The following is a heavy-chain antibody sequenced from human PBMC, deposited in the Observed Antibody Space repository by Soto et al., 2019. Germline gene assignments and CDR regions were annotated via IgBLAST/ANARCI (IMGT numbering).Heavy chain of an antibody. Sequence: ASVKVSCKASGYTFTSYYMHWVRQAPGQGLEWMGIINPSGGSTSYAQKFQDRVTITRDTSANTAYMDLSSLRSEDTAIYYCARDRYASGDFDYWGQGTLVTVSS. CDR3: ARDRYASGDFDY. J-gene: IGHJ4*02. CDR1: GYTFTSYY. CDR2: INPSGGST. V-gene: IGHV1-46*01. D-gene: IGHD6-19*01.